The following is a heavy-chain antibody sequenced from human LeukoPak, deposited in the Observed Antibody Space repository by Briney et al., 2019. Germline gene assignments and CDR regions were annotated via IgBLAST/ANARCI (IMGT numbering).Heavy chain of an antibody. CDR3: ARSRAFNSGAFDP. CDR1: GGSISSYY. V-gene: IGHV4-59*01. CDR2: IYNGVNT. D-gene: IGHD1-26*01. J-gene: IGHJ5*02. Sequence: SETLSLTCTVSGGSISSYYWSWIRQPPGKGVEWIAHIYNGVNTNYNPSLKSRVTISVDTSKNQFSLRLNSVAAADTAVYYCARSRAFNSGAFDPWGQGSLVTVSS.